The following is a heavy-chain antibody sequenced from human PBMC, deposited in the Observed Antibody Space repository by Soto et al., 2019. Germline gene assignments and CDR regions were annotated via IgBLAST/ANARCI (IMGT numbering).Heavy chain of an antibody. CDR1: GFTFSSYD. CDR2: ISTSGGST. J-gene: IGHJ4*02. V-gene: IGHV3-23*01. Sequence: GGSLRLSCAASGFTFSSYDMSWVRQAPGKGLEWVSGISTSGGSTNYAHSVKGRFTISRDNSKNTLYLQMSSLRAEDTAVYYCVKTPPRWGQGTLVTVSS. CDR3: VKTPPR.